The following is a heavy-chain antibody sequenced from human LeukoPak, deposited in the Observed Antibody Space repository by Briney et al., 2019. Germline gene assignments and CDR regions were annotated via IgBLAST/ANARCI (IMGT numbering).Heavy chain of an antibody. D-gene: IGHD6-19*01. CDR1: GYTFTGYY. J-gene: IGHJ4*02. Sequence: ASVKVSCKASGYTFTGYYLHWVRQAPGQGLEWMGWINPNSGGTNYAQKFQGRVTITREKSISTAYMEVSRLRSDDTAVYYCARVGGPGYSSGWYGYWGQGTLVTVSS. V-gene: IGHV1-2*02. CDR3: ARVGGPGYSSGWYGY. CDR2: INPNSGGT.